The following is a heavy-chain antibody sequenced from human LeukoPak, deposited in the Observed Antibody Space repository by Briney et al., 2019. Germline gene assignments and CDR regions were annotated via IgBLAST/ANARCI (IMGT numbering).Heavy chain of an antibody. V-gene: IGHV1-24*01. CDR1: GYTLTELS. CDR2: FDPEDGET. J-gene: IGHJ6*03. Sequence: ASVKVSCKVSGYTLTELSMHWVRRAPGKGLEWMGGFDPEDGETIYAQKFQGRVTMTEDTSTDTAYMELSSLRSEDTAVYYCATGRTSSSYYYYMDVWGKGTTVTVSS. CDR3: ATGRTSSSYYYYMDV. D-gene: IGHD2-2*01.